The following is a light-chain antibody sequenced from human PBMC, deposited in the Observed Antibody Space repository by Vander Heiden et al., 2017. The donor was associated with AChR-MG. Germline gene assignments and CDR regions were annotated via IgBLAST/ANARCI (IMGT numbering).Light chain of an antibody. V-gene: IGKV4-1*01. Sequence: DVVMTPSPDSLALSLGERATINCKSSLSVSDSSNIKTYVAWYQQKPRQPPKLLIYWASTREFGVPDRFSGSGSGTDFTLTISSLQAEDVAVYYCQQYDRSPWTFGQGTKVEIK. CDR1: LSVSDSSNIKTY. CDR2: WAS. CDR3: QQYDRSPWT. J-gene: IGKJ1*01.